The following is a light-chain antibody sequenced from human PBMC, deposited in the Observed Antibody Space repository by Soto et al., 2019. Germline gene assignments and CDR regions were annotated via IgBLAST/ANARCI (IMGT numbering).Light chain of an antibody. CDR1: QSVSSY. CDR2: DAS. V-gene: IGKV3-11*01. CDR3: QQRSNWPPLT. Sequence: EIVLTQSPATLSLSPGERATLSCRASQSVSSYLAWYQQKPGQAPRLLIYDASNRATGIPARFGGSGSGTDFTLTISSLEPADFAVYYCQQRSNWPPLTFGGGTKVEIK. J-gene: IGKJ4*01.